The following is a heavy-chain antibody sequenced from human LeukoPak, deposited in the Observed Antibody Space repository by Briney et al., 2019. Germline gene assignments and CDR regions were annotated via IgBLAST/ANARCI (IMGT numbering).Heavy chain of an antibody. CDR1: GGSISSDY. J-gene: IGHJ4*02. V-gene: IGHV4-59*01. CDR2: IYYSGTT. D-gene: IGHD4-11*01. Sequence: SETLSLTCTVPGGSISSDYWGWIRQSPGKGLEWIGYIYYSGTTYYNPSLKSRVTTSVDTSKNQFSLRLSSLTDADTAFYYCARGFYSPHYWGQGTRVIVSS. CDR3: ARGFYSPHY.